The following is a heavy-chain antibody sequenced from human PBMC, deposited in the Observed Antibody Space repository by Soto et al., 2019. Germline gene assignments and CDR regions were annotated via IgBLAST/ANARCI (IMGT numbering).Heavy chain of an antibody. CDR1: GGSFSGYY. CDR3: ARASPYYGSGSYSPYYFDY. Sequence: QVQLQQWGAGLLKPSETLSLTCAVYGGSFSGYYWSWIRQPPGKGLEWIGEINHSGSTNYNPSLKSRVTISVDTSKNQFSLKLSYVTAADTAVYYCARASPYYGSGSYSPYYFDYWGQGTLVTVSS. D-gene: IGHD3-10*01. J-gene: IGHJ4*02. CDR2: INHSGST. V-gene: IGHV4-34*01.